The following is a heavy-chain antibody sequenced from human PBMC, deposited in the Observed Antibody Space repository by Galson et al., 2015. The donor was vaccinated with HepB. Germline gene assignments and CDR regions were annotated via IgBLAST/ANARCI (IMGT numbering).Heavy chain of an antibody. V-gene: IGHV3-23*01. J-gene: IGHJ4*02. CDR2: ISGSGGST. CDR1: GFTFSSYA. D-gene: IGHD3-22*01. CDR3: AKDRYYYDSSGYYLLYFDY. Sequence: SLRLSCAASGFTFSSYAMSWVRQAPGKGLEWVSAISGSGGSTYYADSVKGRFTISRDNSKNTLYLQMNSLRAEDTAVYYCAKDRYYYDSSGYYLLYFDYWGQGTLVTVSS.